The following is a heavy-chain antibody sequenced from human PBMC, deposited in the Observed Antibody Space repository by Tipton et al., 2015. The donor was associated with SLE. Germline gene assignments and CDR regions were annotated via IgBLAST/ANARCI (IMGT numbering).Heavy chain of an antibody. Sequence: SLGLSCAASGFTFSSYGMHWVRQAPGKGLEWVAVIWYDGSNKYYADSVKGRFTISRDNSKNTLYLQMNSLRAEDTAVYYCARGGPRFLEWLLDYWGQGTLVTVSS. CDR2: IWYDGSNK. CDR1: GFTFSSYG. V-gene: IGHV3-33*01. CDR3: ARGGPRFLEWLLDY. D-gene: IGHD3-3*01. J-gene: IGHJ4*02.